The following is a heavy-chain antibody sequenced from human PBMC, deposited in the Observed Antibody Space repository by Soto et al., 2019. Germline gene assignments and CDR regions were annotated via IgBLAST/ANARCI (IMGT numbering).Heavy chain of an antibody. CDR1: GGSLSSYY. J-gene: IGHJ5*02. CDR3: AKLPWADYGGIFDP. Sequence: QVQLQESGPGLVKPAETLSLTCTVSGGSLSSYYWTWIRQPPGKGLEWIGYVYYSGNTNYNPSLKIRVTISVDTSKNQFSLRLGSVTAADTAGYYCAKLPWADYGGIFDPWGQGTLGTGSS. V-gene: IGHV4-59*01. CDR2: VYYSGNT. D-gene: IGHD4-17*01.